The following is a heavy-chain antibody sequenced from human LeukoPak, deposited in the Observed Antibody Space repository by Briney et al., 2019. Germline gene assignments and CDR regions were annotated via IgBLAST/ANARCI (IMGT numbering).Heavy chain of an antibody. J-gene: IGHJ5*02. CDR3: ASTSSSWYRGWWFDP. CDR1: GFTFSSYS. V-gene: IGHV3-48*01. Sequence: GGSLRLSCAASGFTFSSYSMNWVRQAPGKGLEWVSYITSTSSAMYYADSVKGRFTISRDNAKNSLYLQMNSLRAEDTAVYYCASTSSSWYRGWWFDPWGQGTLVTVSS. CDR2: ITSTSSAM. D-gene: IGHD6-13*01.